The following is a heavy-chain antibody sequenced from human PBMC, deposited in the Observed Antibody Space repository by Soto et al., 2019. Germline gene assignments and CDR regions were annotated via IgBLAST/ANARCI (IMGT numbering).Heavy chain of an antibody. Sequence: GGSLGLSCAASGFTFSSYWMSWVRQAPGKGLEWVANIKQDGSEKYYVDSVKGRFTISRDNAKNSLYLQMNSLRAEDTAVYYCARPSTPFGSSDAFDIWGQGTMVTVSS. D-gene: IGHD6-6*01. CDR3: ARPSTPFGSSDAFDI. J-gene: IGHJ3*02. V-gene: IGHV3-7*01. CDR2: IKQDGSEK. CDR1: GFTFSSYW.